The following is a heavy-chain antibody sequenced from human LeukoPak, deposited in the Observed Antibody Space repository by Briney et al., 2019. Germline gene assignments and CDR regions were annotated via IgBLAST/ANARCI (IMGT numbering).Heavy chain of an antibody. CDR2: IRYDGSNK. Sequence: GGSLRLSCAASGFTFSSYGMHWVRQAPGKGLEWVAFIRYDGSNKYYADSVKGRFTISRDNSKNTLYLQMNSLRAEDTAVYYCAKDKGIVVVPAAELDYWGQGTLVTVSS. V-gene: IGHV3-30*02. CDR1: GFTFSSYG. D-gene: IGHD2-2*01. CDR3: AKDKGIVVVPAAELDY. J-gene: IGHJ4*02.